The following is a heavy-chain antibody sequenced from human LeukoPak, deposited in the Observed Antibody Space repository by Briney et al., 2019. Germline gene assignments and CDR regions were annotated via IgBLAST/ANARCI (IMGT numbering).Heavy chain of an antibody. J-gene: IGHJ3*02. CDR2: ISAYNGNT. V-gene: IGHV1-18*01. D-gene: IGHD2-2*01. CDR3: ARPSSTYCSPTSCYEGAFDI. Sequence: GASVKVSCQASGYTFTSYGISWVRQAPGQGLEGMGWISAYNGNTNYAQKLQGRVTMTTDTSTSTAYMELSSLKSEDTAVYYCARPSSTYCSPTSCYEGAFDIWGQGTMVTVSS. CDR1: GYTFTSYG.